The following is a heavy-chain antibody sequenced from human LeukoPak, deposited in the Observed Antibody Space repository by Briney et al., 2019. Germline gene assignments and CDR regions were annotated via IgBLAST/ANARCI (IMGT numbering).Heavy chain of an antibody. CDR2: IRQDVTER. CDR3: ARDLSLTMVRGVID. J-gene: IGHJ4*02. V-gene: IGHV3-7*01. Sequence: GGSLRLSCAASKLTFSNYWMNCVRQAPGKGLEWVANIRQDVTERSYVDSVKGRFTISRDNAKNTLFLQMNSLRAEDTAVYYCARDLSLTMVRGVIDWGQGTLVTVSS. D-gene: IGHD3-10*01. CDR1: KLTFSNYW.